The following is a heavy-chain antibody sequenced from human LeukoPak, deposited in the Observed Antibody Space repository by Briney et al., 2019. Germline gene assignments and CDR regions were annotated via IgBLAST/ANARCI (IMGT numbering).Heavy chain of an antibody. CDR3: ARDWSSSANYYMDV. D-gene: IGHD3-3*01. Sequence: SETLSLTCTVSGGSISSYYWSWIRQPAGKGLEWIGRIYTSGSTNYNPSLKSRVTMSVDTSKNQFSLKLSSVTAADTAVYYCARDWSSSANYYMDVWGKGTTVTVS. CDR2: IYTSGST. J-gene: IGHJ6*03. CDR1: GGSISSYY. V-gene: IGHV4-4*07.